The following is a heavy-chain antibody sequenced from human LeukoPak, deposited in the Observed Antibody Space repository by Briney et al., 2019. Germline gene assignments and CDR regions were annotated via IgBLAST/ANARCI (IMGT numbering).Heavy chain of an antibody. V-gene: IGHV1-3*01. J-gene: IGHJ4*02. Sequence: ASVKVSCKASGYTFTSYAMHWVRQAPGQRLEWMGWINAGNGNTIYSQKFQGRVTITRDTSASTAYMELSSLRSEDTAVYYCARDLSAMVYYFDYWGQGTLVTVSS. D-gene: IGHD5-18*01. CDR3: ARDLSAMVYYFDY. CDR1: GYTFTSYA. CDR2: INAGNGNT.